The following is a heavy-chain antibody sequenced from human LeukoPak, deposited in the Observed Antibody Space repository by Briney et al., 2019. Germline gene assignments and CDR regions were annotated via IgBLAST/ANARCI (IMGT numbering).Heavy chain of an antibody. CDR3: ARLVSSWFDP. CDR1: GGSISSYY. D-gene: IGHD2-2*01. CDR2: IYYSGST. J-gene: IGHJ5*02. V-gene: IGHV4-59*08. Sequence: SETLSLTCTVSGGSISSYYWSWIRQPPGKGLEWSGYIYYSGSTNYNPSLKSRVNISVDTSKNQFSLKLRPVTAGDTAVYYCARLVSSWFDPWGQGTLVTVSS.